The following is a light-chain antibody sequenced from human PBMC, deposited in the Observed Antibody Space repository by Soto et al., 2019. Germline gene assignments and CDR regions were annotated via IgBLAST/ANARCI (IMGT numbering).Light chain of an antibody. V-gene: IGLV2-14*01. CDR2: DVS. CDR3: SSYTTSSTHVV. J-gene: IGLJ2*01. Sequence: QSVLTQPASVSGSPGQSITISCTGTSSDVGSYNYVSWYQQYPRKAPKLMIYDVSNRPSGVSYRFSGSKSGNTASLTISGLQAVDEADYFCSSYTTSSTHVVFGGGTKVTVL. CDR1: SSDVGSYNY.